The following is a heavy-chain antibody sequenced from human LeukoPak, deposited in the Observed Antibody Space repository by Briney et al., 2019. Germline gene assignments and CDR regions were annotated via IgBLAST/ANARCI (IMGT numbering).Heavy chain of an antibody. Sequence: GESLKISCKGSGYSYTSYWIGWVRQMPGKGLEWMGIIYPGDSDTSYSPSFQGQVTLSADKSSSTAYLQWSSLKASDSATYYCARLLRNIAAGVYYFDYWGQGTLVTVSS. V-gene: IGHV5-51*01. D-gene: IGHD6-13*01. CDR1: GYSYTSYW. J-gene: IGHJ4*02. CDR2: IYPGDSDT. CDR3: ARLLRNIAAGVYYFDY.